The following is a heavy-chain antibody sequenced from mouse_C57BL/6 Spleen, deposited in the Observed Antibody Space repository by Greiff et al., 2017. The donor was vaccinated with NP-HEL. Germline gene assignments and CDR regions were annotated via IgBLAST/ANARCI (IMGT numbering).Heavy chain of an antibody. Sequence: VRLQQSDAELVKPGASVKISCKVSGYTFTDHTIHWMKQRPEQGLEWIGYIYPRDGSTKYNEKFKGKATLTADKSSSTAYMQLNSLPSEDSAVYFCAREGLYDGYGYFDYWGQGTTLTVSS. D-gene: IGHD2-3*01. J-gene: IGHJ2*01. CDR3: AREGLYDGYGYFDY. CDR2: IYPRDGST. CDR1: GYTFTDHT. V-gene: IGHV1-78*01.